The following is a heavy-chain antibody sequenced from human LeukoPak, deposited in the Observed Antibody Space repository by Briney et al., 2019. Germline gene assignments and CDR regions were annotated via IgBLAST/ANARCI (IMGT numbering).Heavy chain of an antibody. V-gene: IGHV4-4*07. D-gene: IGHD2-2*01. CDR2: IYTSGST. CDR1: GGSISSYY. CDR3: ARDSVVVVPAAMEVSYYYYMDV. J-gene: IGHJ6*03. Sequence: SETLSLTCTVSGGSISSYYWSWIRQPAGKGLEWIGRIYTSGSTNYNPSLKSRVTMSVDTPKNQFSLKLSSVTAADTAVYYCARDSVVVVPAAMEVSYYYYMDVWGKGTTVTISS.